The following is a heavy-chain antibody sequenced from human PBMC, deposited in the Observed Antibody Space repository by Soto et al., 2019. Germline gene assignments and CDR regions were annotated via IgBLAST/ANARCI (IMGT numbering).Heavy chain of an antibody. CDR2: INPNSGTT. J-gene: IGHJ6*02. V-gene: IGHV1-2*04. Sequence: QVQLVQSGAEVKKPGASEKVSCKASGYTFTDYYMHWVRQAPGQRLEWMGWINPNSGTTNYAQKFQGWVTMTRDTSITTVYMEVSRLRSDDTAVYYCARVPRGVYYGMDVWGQGTTVTVSS. CDR1: GYTFTDYY. D-gene: IGHD3-10*01. CDR3: ARVPRGVYYGMDV.